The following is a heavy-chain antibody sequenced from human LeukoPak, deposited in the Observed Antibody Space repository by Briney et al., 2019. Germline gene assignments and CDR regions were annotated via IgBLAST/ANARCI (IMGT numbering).Heavy chain of an antibody. CDR1: GLTFSTYS. Sequence: GGSLRLSCAVSGLTFSTYSMTWVRQGPGKGLEWVSSIYNSGAKIFYDDSVKGRFTISRDNSKNMLYLQMNSLRVEDTAVYYCAKDVAPDSGWDLDYWGQGTLVTVSS. J-gene: IGHJ4*02. D-gene: IGHD6-19*01. CDR2: IYNSGAKI. V-gene: IGHV3-23*01. CDR3: AKDVAPDSGWDLDY.